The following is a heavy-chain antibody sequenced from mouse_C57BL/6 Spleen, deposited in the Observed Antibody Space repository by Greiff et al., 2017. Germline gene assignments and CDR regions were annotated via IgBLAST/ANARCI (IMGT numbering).Heavy chain of an antibody. Sequence: QVQLKQPGAELVRPGSSVKLSCKASGYTFTSYWMHWVKQRPIQGLEWIGNIDPSDSETHYNQKFKDKATLTVDKSSSTAYMQLSSLTSEDSAVYYCARRRTGTLDYWGQGTTLTVSS. D-gene: IGHD4-1*01. CDR1: GYTFTSYW. V-gene: IGHV1-52*01. J-gene: IGHJ2*01. CDR3: ARRRTGTLDY. CDR2: IDPSDSET.